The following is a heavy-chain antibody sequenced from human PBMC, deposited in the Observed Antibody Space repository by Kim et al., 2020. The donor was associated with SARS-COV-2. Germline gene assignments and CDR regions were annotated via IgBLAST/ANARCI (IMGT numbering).Heavy chain of an antibody. J-gene: IGHJ6*02. CDR3: ARGIKLWFGEIYGMDV. Sequence: SLKRRVTISVDTSKNQFSLKLSSVTAADTAVYYCARGIKLWFGEIYGMDVWGQGTTVTVSS. V-gene: IGHV4-34*13. D-gene: IGHD3-10*01.